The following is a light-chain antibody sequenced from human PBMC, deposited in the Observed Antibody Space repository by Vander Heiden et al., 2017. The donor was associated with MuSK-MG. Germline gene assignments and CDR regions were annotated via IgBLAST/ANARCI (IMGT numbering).Light chain of an antibody. CDR1: QSVLYSSNNKNY. CDR2: WAS. V-gene: IGKV4-1*01. CDR3: QQDDSTPWT. Sequence: DIVMTQSPDSLAVSLGERATINCKSSQSVLYSSNNKNYLAWYQQKPGQPPKLLICWASTRESGVPDRFSGSGSGTDFTLTISSLQAEDVAVYYCQQDDSTPWTFGQGTKVEIK. J-gene: IGKJ1*01.